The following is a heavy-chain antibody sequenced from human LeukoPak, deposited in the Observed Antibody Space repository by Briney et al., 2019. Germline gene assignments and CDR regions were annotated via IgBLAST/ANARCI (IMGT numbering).Heavy chain of an antibody. D-gene: IGHD2-2*01. CDR3: ARHAGYCSSTSCYPFDY. CDR1: GGSVSSYY. Sequence: SETLSLTCTVSGGSVSSYYWSWIRQPAGKGLEWIGRFYTSGSTNYNPSLKSRVTISVDTSKNQFSLKLSSVTAADTAVYYCARHAGYCSSTSCYPFDYWGQGTLVTVSS. J-gene: IGHJ4*02. V-gene: IGHV4-4*07. CDR2: FYTSGST.